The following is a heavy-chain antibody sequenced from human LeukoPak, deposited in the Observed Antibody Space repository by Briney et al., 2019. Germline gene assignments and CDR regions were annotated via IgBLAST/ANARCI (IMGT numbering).Heavy chain of an antibody. CDR1: GITFSSYG. CDR2: ISYDGSNK. CDR3: AKGPYPLYLDY. V-gene: IGHV3-30*18. Sequence: GRSLRLSCAASGITFSSYGMHWVRQAPGKGLEWVAVISYDGSNKYYADSVKGRFTISRDNSKNTLYLQMNSLRAEDTAVYYCAKGPYPLYLDYWGQGTLVTVSS. J-gene: IGHJ4*02.